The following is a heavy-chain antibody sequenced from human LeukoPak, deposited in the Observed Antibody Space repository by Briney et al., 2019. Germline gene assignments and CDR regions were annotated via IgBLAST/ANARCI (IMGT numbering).Heavy chain of an antibody. Sequence: PSENLSLTCTVSGGSISSSSYYWGWIRQPPGKGLEWIGSIYYSGSTYYNPSLKSRVTISVDTSKNQFSLKLSSVTAADTAVYYCARVRDEDAFDIWGQGTRVTVSS. CDR1: GGSISSSSYY. V-gene: IGHV4-39*01. D-gene: IGHD4/OR15-4a*01. CDR2: IYYSGST. J-gene: IGHJ3*02. CDR3: ARVRDEDAFDI.